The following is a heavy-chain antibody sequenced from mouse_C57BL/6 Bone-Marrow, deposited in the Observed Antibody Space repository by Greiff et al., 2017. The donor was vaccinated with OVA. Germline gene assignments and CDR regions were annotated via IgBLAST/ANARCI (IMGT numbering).Heavy chain of an antibody. CDR1: GYAFSSSW. CDR2: IYPGDGDT. Sequence: QVQLQQSGPELVKPGASVKISRKASGYAFSSSWMNWVKQRPGKGLEWIGRIYPGDGDTNYNGKFKGKATLTADKSSSTAYMQLSSLTSEDSAVYFCAMLMPFAYWGQGTLVTVSA. D-gene: IGHD2-3*01. V-gene: IGHV1-82*01. CDR3: AMLMPFAY. J-gene: IGHJ3*01.